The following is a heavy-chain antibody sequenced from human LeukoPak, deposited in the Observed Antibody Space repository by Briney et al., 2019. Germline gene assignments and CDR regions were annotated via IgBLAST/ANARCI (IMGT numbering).Heavy chain of an antibody. V-gene: IGHV3-7*01. CDR2: IKQDGSEK. CDR3: AREKGTLIRAMAFEM. Sequence: GGSLRLSCAASGFTFSRYYMTWVRQAPGKGLEWVANIKQDGSEKFYVDSVKGRFTISRDNAKNSLFLQMNGLRAEDTAVYYCAREKGTLIRAMAFEMWGQGTMVTVSS. J-gene: IGHJ3*02. CDR1: GFTFSRYY. D-gene: IGHD3-10*01.